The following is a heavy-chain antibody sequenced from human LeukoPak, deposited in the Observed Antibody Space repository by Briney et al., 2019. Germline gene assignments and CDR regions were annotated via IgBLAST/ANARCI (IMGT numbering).Heavy chain of an antibody. CDR3: ANLNTGSGSNAFDY. CDR2: ISYDGSNK. J-gene: IGHJ4*02. CDR1: GFTFSDYY. V-gene: IGHV3-30*18. Sequence: SAGSLRLSCAASGFTFSDYYMSWIRQAPGKGLEWVAVISYDGSNKYYADSVKGRFTISRDNSKNTLYLQMNSLRAEDTAVYYCANLNTGSGSNAFDYWGQGTLVTVSS. D-gene: IGHD3-10*01.